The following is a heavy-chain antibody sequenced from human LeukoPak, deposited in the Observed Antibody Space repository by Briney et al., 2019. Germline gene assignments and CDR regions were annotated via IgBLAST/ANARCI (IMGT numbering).Heavy chain of an antibody. Sequence: ASVKVSCRASGYTFTGYYLHWVRQAPGQGLEWMGWINPNSGGTNFAQKFQGRVTMTRDTSISTAYMELSRLRSDDTAVYYCARALYYHDSSGYTDYWGQGTLVTVSS. CDR3: ARALYYHDSSGYTDY. CDR1: GYTFTGYY. CDR2: INPNSGGT. D-gene: IGHD3-22*01. J-gene: IGHJ4*02. V-gene: IGHV1-2*02.